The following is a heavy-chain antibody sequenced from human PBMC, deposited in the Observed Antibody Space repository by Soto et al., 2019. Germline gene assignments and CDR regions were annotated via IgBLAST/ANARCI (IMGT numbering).Heavy chain of an antibody. CDR1: GGSIRSSDYY. CDR3: ARATYYSDTGGSPPLDY. CDR2: IYYSGST. V-gene: IGHV4-30-4*01. D-gene: IGHD3-22*01. Sequence: QMQLQESGPGLVKPSQTLSLTCTVSGGSIRSSDYYWTWIRQPPGKGLEWIGYIYYSGSTNYNPSLKSRVTISVDTSRNQFSLKLSSVTAADTAVYFCARATYYSDTGGSPPLDYWAREPWSPSPQ. J-gene: IGHJ4*02.